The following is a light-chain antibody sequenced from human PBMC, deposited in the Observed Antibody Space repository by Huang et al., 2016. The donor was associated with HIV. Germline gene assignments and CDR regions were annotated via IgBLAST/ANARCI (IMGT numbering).Light chain of an antibody. CDR3: QQYNNWPRT. J-gene: IGKJ1*01. V-gene: IGKV3-15*01. CDR2: AAS. CDR1: QDVSSN. Sequence: EIVMTQSPATLSVSPGERATLSCRDSQDVSSNLAWYQQKPGQAPRLLIYAASTRATGIPARFIGSGSGTEFTLTISSLQSEDFAVYYCQQYNNWPRTFGQGTKVEIK.